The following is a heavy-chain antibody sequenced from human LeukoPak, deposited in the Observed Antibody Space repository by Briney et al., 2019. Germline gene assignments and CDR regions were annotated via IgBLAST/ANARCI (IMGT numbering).Heavy chain of an antibody. V-gene: IGHV1-69*13. D-gene: IGHD1-26*01. CDR3: ARGVIVGATKGEYYFDY. J-gene: IGHJ4*02. CDR2: IIPIFGTA. CDR1: GGTFSSYA. Sequence: GASVTVSCKASGGTFSSYAISWVRQAPGQGLEWMGGIIPIFGTANYAQKFQGRVTITADESTSTAYMELSSLRSEDTAVYYCARGVIVGATKGEYYFDYWGQGTLVTVSS.